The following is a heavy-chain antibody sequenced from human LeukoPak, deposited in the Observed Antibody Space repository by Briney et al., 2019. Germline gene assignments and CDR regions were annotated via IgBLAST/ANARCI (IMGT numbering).Heavy chain of an antibody. Sequence: GGSLRLSCAASGFTFDDYAMTWVRQAPGKGLEWVSAISDGYGDTTYYADSVKGRFTISRDNAKNSLYLQMNSLRAEDTAVYYCARDQRFLEWLNPLDYWGQGTLVTVSS. CDR2: ISDGYGDTT. V-gene: IGHV3-23*01. D-gene: IGHD3-3*01. CDR1: GFTFDDYA. CDR3: ARDQRFLEWLNPLDY. J-gene: IGHJ4*02.